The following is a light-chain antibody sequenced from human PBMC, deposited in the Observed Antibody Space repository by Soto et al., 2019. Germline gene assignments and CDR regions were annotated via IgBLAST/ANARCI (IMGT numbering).Light chain of an antibody. CDR3: GTWDSSLSVVV. J-gene: IGLJ2*01. CDR2: ENN. V-gene: IGLV1-51*02. CDR1: SSNIGNNY. Sequence: QSVLTQPPSVSAAPGQKVTISCSGSSSNIGNNYVSWYQQLPGTAPKLLIYENNKRPSAIPDRFSGSKSGTSATLGITGLQTGDEADYYCGTWDSSLSVVVFGGGTKVTVL.